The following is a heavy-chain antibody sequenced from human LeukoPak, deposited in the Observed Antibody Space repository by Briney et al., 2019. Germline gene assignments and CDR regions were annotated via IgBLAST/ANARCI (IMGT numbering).Heavy chain of an antibody. V-gene: IGHV3-15*01. CDR1: GFTFSNAG. CDR2: IKSKSDGGKT. D-gene: IGHD5-18*01. Sequence: GGSLRLSCAASGFTFSNAGMSWVRQAPGKGLEWVGRIKSKSDGGKTDDAAPVKGRFTISRDDSKNTLYLQMNSLKTEDTAVYYCTTDSVQLWSFDYWGQGTLVTVSS. CDR3: TTDSVQLWSFDY. J-gene: IGHJ4*02.